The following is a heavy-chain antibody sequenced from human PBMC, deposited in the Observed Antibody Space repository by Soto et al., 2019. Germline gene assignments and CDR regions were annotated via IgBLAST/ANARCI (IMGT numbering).Heavy chain of an antibody. CDR3: THYLSGDYYVSGSSCAFDI. CDR1: GFSLSSRGVG. D-gene: IGHD3-10*01. Sequence: SGPTLVNPTQTLTLTCTFSGFSLSSRGVGVGWVRQPPGKALEWLALIMWNDDNHYSPSLKSRLTITKETTKNQVVLTMTNMDPVNTATFYCTHYLSGDYYVSGSSCAFDIWGQGTMVTVSS. J-gene: IGHJ3*02. V-gene: IGHV2-5*01. CDR2: IMWNDDN.